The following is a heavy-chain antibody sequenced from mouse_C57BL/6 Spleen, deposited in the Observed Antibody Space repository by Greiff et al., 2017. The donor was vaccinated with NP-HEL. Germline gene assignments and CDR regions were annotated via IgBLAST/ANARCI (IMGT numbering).Heavy chain of an antibody. Sequence: EVNVVESGGGLVKPGGSLKLSCAASGFTFSSYSMSWVRQTPEKRLEWVATISDGGSYTYYPDNVKGRFTISRDNSKNNLYLQMSHLKSEDTAMYYCARDDGSAGSSYEWYFDVWGTGTTVTVSS. CDR3: ARDDGSAGSSYEWYFDV. V-gene: IGHV5-4*01. D-gene: IGHD1-1*01. CDR1: GFTFSSYS. J-gene: IGHJ1*03. CDR2: ISDGGSYT.